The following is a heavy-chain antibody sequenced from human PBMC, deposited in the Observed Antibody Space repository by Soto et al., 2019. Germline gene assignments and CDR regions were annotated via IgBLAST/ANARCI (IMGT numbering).Heavy chain of an antibody. V-gene: IGHV1-69*02. CDR1: GGTFSSYT. D-gene: IGHD4-4*01. J-gene: IGHJ4*02. Sequence: GASVKVSCKASGGTFSSYTISWVRQAPGQGLEWMGRIIPILGIATYAQKFQGRVTMTRDTSTTTVYMELSSLKSEDTAVYYCARYDYNGYYFDYWGQGTLVTAPQ. CDR3: ARYDYNGYYFDY. CDR2: IIPILGIA.